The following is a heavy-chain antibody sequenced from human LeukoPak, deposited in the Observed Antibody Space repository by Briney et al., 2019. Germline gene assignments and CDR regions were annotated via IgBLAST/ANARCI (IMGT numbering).Heavy chain of an antibody. CDR3: ARLPIAVAGAYYFDY. D-gene: IGHD6-19*01. Sequence: ASVKVSCKASGYTFTGYFIHWVRQAPGQGLEWMGWINPNSGGTDYAQNFQGRVTMTRDTSISTVYMELIGLTSDDTAVYFCARLPIAVAGAYYFDYWGQGTLVTVSS. CDR1: GYTFTGYF. J-gene: IGHJ4*02. CDR2: INPNSGGT. V-gene: IGHV1-2*02.